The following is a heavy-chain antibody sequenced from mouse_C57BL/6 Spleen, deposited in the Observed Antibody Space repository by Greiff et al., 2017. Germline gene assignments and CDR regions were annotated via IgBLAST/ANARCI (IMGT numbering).Heavy chain of an antibody. J-gene: IGHJ3*01. D-gene: IGHD2-3*01. CDR1: GYSITSGYY. CDR2: ISYDGSN. CDR3: ARGGGYYSFAY. V-gene: IGHV3-6*01. Sequence: EVHLVESGPGLVKPSQSLSLTCSVTGYSITSGYYWNWIRQFPGNKLEWMGYISYDGSNNYNPSLKNRISITRDTSKNQFFLKLNSVTTEDTATYYCARGGGYYSFAYWGQGTLVTVSA.